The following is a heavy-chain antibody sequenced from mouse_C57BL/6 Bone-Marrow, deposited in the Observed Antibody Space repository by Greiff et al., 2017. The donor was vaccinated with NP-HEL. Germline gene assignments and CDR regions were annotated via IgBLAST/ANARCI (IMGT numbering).Heavy chain of an antibody. CDR2: IYPENGDT. V-gene: IGHV14-4*01. Sequence: VQLQQSGAELVRPGASVKLSCTASGFNIKDDYMHWVKQRPEQGLEWIGWIYPENGDTEYASKFQGKATIKADTSSNTAYLQLSSLTSEDTAVYYCTVGNYAVDYWGQGTTLTVSS. CDR1: GFNIKDDY. D-gene: IGHD2-1*01. J-gene: IGHJ2*01. CDR3: TVGNYAVDY.